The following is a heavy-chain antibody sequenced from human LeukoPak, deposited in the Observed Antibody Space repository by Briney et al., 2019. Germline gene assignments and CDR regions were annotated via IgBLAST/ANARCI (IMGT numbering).Heavy chain of an antibody. CDR3: ARRSSVVSSLHY. CDR1: GYTFTDFF. J-gene: IGHJ4*02. D-gene: IGHD3-16*02. CDR2: IDPNSGDT. Sequence: ASVKVSCKASGYTFTDFFFHWVRQAPGQGLEWVGWIDPNSGDTNYAQKFQGRVTMTRDTSINTAYMDLTRLRSDDTAVYFCARRSSVVSSLHYWGQGTLVTVSS. V-gene: IGHV1-2*02.